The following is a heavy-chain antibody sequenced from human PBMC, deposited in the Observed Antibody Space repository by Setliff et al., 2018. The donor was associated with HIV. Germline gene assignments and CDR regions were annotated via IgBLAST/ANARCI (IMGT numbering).Heavy chain of an antibody. CDR3: AKNLYRSPWSPLDY. Sequence: GGSLRLSCAASDFTFSSYGMHWVRQAPGKGLEWVAFIRHDGSYKFYADSVKGRFTISRDNSKNTLYLQMNSLRPEDTAVYYCAKNLYRSPWSPLDYWGQGTLVTVSS. D-gene: IGHD6-19*01. CDR1: DFTFSSYG. J-gene: IGHJ4*02. V-gene: IGHV3-30*02. CDR2: IRHDGSYK.